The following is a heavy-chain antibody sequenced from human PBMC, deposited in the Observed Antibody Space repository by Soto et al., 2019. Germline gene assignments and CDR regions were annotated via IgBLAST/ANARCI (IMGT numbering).Heavy chain of an antibody. CDR2: ISSSSSYI. Sequence: EVQLVESGGGLVKPGGSLRLSCAASGFTFSSYSMNWVRQAPGKGLEWVSSISSSSSYIYYADSVKGRFTISRDNAKNSLYLQMNSLRAEDTAVYYCARGNTAIYGMDVWGQGTTVTVSS. CDR3: ARGNTAIYGMDV. J-gene: IGHJ6*02. D-gene: IGHD5-18*01. CDR1: GFTFSSYS. V-gene: IGHV3-21*01.